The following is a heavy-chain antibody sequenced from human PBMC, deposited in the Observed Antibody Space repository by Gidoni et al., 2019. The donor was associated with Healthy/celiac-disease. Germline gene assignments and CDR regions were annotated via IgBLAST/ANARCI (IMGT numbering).Heavy chain of an antibody. CDR3: TRSYYDSSGYRVFDY. Sequence: EVQLVESGGGLVQPGGSLKLSCAASGFTVSGSAMHWVRQASGKGLEWVGRIRSKANSYATAYAASVKGRFTISRDDSKNTAYLQMNSLKTEDTAVYYCTRSYYDSSGYRVFDYWGQGTLVTVSS. CDR1: GFTVSGSA. D-gene: IGHD3-22*01. V-gene: IGHV3-73*02. J-gene: IGHJ4*02. CDR2: IRSKANSYAT.